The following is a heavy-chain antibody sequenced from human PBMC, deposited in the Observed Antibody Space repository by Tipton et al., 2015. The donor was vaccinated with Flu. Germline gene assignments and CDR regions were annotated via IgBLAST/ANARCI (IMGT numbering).Heavy chain of an antibody. CDR1: GGSISSGGYY. D-gene: IGHD4-17*01. Sequence: LRLSCTVSGGSISSGGYYWSWIRQHPGKGLEWIGYIYYSGSTYYNPSLKSRVTISVDTSKNQFSLKLSSVTAADTAVYYCARDHGDYTYGMDVWGQGTTVTVSS. CDR2: IYYSGST. CDR3: ARDHGDYTYGMDV. J-gene: IGHJ6*02. V-gene: IGHV4-31*03.